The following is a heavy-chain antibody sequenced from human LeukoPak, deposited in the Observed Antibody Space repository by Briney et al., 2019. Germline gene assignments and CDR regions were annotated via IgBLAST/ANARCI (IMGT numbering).Heavy chain of an antibody. CDR2: IRCSGSTL. V-gene: IGHV3-48*03. CDR3: AELGITMIGGV. Sequence: GGSLRLSCAASGFTFSSYEMNWVRQAPGKGLEWVSYIRCSGSTLYYADSVKGRFTISRDNAKNSPYLQSNSLRAEDTAVYYCAELGITMIGGVWGKGTTVTISS. J-gene: IGHJ6*04. D-gene: IGHD3-10*02. CDR1: GFTFSSYE.